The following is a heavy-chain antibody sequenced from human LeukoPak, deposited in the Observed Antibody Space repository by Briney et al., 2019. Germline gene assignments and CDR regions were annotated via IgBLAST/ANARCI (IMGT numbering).Heavy chain of an antibody. CDR1: GFTFSSYS. D-gene: IGHD1-1*01. V-gene: IGHV3-21*01. J-gene: IGHJ4*02. Sequence: GGSLRLSCAASGFTFSSYSMNWVRQAPGKGLEWVSSIISSSSYIYYAHSVKGRFTISRDNSKNSLYRQLNSLRAEDTAVYYCARDKGGTDYWGQGTLVTVSS. CDR2: IISSSSYI. CDR3: ARDKGGTDY.